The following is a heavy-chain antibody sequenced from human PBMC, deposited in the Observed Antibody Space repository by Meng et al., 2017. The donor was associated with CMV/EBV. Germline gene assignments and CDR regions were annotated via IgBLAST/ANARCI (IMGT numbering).Heavy chain of an antibody. CDR2: IYTSGST. V-gene: IGHV4-4*07. CDR1: GGSISSYY. Sequence: QVQLQESGLGLVTPSETLSLTRTASGGSISSYYWSWIRQPAGKGLEWIGRIYTSGSTNYNPSLKSRVTMSVDTSKNQFSLKLSSVTAADTAVYYCARALVPSPSYDFWSGYDPWGQGTLVTVSS. CDR3: ARALVPSPSYDFWSGYDP. D-gene: IGHD3-3*01. J-gene: IGHJ5*02.